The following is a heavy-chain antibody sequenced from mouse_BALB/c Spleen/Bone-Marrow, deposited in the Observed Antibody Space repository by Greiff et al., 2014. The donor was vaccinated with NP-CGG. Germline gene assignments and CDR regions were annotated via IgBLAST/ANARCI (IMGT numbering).Heavy chain of an antibody. CDR3: ARLGIRSFDY. J-gene: IGHJ2*01. CDR1: GYRFNSYW. Sequence: VQVVESGADLMKPGASVKISCKATGYRFNSYWIEWVKQRPGHGLEWIGEILPGSGSTNFNEKFKGKATFTAYTSSNTAYMQISSLTSEDSAVYYCARLGIRSFDYWGQGTTLTVSS. CDR2: ILPGSGST. V-gene: IGHV1-9*01. D-gene: IGHD3-1*01.